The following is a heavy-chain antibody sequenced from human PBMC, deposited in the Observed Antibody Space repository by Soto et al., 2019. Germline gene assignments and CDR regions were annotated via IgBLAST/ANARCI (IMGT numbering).Heavy chain of an antibody. V-gene: IGHV3-33*06. CDR1: GFTFSNYG. J-gene: IGHJ6*02. Sequence: PGGSLRLSCGASGFTFSNYGIHWVRQAPGKGLEWVAVIWSDGSNKYYAGSVKGRFTISRDNSRNTLFLQMNSLRADDTAVYYCVKEERPHYYYYGMDVWGQGTTVTVYS. CDR3: VKEERPHYYYYGMDV. CDR2: IWSDGSNK.